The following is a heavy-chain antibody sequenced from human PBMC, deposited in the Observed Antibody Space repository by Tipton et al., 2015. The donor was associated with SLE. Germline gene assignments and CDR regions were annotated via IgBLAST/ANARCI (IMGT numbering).Heavy chain of an antibody. CDR1: GASISRHY. D-gene: IGHD2-15*01. CDR2: IFHSGGT. J-gene: IGHJ4*02. V-gene: IGHV4-59*11. CDR3: ATIDPDTESGVIPGDY. Sequence: TLSLTCTVSGASISRHYWTWIRQPPGKGLEWIGDIFHSGGTNYNPSHKSRVTISVDTSKNQFSLNLSSVTAADTALYYCATIDPDTESGVIPGDYWGQGIMVTVSS.